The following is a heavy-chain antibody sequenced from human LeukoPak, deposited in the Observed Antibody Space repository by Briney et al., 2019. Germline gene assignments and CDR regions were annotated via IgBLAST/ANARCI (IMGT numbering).Heavy chain of an antibody. V-gene: IGHV3-30*02. CDR1: GFTFSSYG. D-gene: IGHD5-18*01. J-gene: IGHJ3*02. Sequence: SGGSLRLSCAASGFTFSSYGMHWVRQAPGKGLEWVAFIRYDGSNKYYADSVKGRFTISRDNSKNTLYLQMNSLRAEDTAVYYCATGGDTAMVLDAFDIWGQGTMVTVSS. CDR3: ATGGDTAMVLDAFDI. CDR2: IRYDGSNK.